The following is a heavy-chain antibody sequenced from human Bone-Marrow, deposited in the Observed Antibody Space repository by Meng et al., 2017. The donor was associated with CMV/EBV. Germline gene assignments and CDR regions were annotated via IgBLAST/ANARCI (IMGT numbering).Heavy chain of an antibody. Sequence: VSAMVSCKASGYTFTSYDINWVRQATGQGLVWMGWMNPNSGNTGYAQKFQGRVTMTRNTPISTAYTELSSLRSEDTAVYYCAGGEYYYYYGMDVWGQGTTVTVSS. CDR3: AGGEYYYYYGMDV. CDR2: MNPNSGNT. J-gene: IGHJ6*02. CDR1: GYTFTSYD. D-gene: IGHD2/OR15-2a*01. V-gene: IGHV1-8*01.